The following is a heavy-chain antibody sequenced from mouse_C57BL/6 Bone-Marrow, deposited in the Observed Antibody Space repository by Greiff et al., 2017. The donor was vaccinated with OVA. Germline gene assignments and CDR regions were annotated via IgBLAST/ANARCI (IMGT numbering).Heavy chain of an antibody. D-gene: IGHD5-1*01. CDR2: INPNNGGT. CDR1: GYTFTDYN. J-gene: IGHJ1*03. Sequence: VQLKESGPELVKPGASVKMSCKASGYTFTDYNMHWVKQSHGKSLEWIGYINPNNGGTSYNQKFKGKATLTVNKSSSTAYMELRSLTSEDAAVYYCARRRVRNWYFDVWGTGTTVTVSS. CDR3: ARRRVRNWYFDV. V-gene: IGHV1-22*01.